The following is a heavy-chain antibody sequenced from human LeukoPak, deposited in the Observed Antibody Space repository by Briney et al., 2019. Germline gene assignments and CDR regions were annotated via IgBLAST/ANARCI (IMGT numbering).Heavy chain of an antibody. CDR3: AKEEWLRFDGLGGYAMDV. CDR2: ISGSGGST. CDR1: GFTFSSYA. V-gene: IGHV3-23*01. D-gene: IGHD5-12*01. Sequence: GGSLRLSCAASGFTFSSYAMSWVRQAPGKGLEWVSAISGSGGSTYYADSVKGRFTISRDNSKNTLYLQMNSLRAEDTAVYYCAKEEWLRFDGLGGYAMDVWGQGTTVTVSS. J-gene: IGHJ6*02.